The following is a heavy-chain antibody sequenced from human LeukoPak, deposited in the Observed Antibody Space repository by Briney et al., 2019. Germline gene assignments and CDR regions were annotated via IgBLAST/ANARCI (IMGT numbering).Heavy chain of an antibody. V-gene: IGHV3-33*08. Sequence: GGSLRLSCAASGFTFSSYAMSWVRQAPGKGLEWVAVIWYDGGHKYYADSVKGRFSISRDNSKNTLYLQMNSLRAEDTAVYYCARDVLIAADGVIRLDAFDIWGQGTAVTVSS. J-gene: IGHJ3*02. CDR1: GFTFSSYA. D-gene: IGHD6-13*01. CDR3: ARDVLIAADGVIRLDAFDI. CDR2: IWYDGGHK.